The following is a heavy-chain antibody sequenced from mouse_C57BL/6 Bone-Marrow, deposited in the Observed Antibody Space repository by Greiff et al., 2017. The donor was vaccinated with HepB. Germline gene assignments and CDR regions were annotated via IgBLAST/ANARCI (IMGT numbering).Heavy chain of an antibody. V-gene: IGHV1-22*01. CDR2: INPNNGGT. D-gene: IGHD1-1*01. CDR3: ARRRGSSFYFDY. CDR1: GYTFTDYN. J-gene: IGHJ2*01. Sequence: VQLQQSGPELVKPGASVKMSCKASGYTFTDYNMHWVKQSHGKSLEWIGYINPNNGGTSYNQKFKGKATLTVNKSSSTAYMELRSLTSEDSAVYYCARRRGSSFYFDYWGQGTTLTVSS.